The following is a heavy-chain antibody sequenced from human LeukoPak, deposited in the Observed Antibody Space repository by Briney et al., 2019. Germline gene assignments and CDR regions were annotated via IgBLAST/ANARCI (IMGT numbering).Heavy chain of an antibody. CDR3: ARYSSSSGGMDV. CDR1: GGSVSSGSYY. D-gene: IGHD6-13*01. CDR2: IYYSGST. J-gene: IGHJ6*04. Sequence: PSETLSLTRTVSGGSVSSGSYYWSWIRQPPGKGLEWIGYIYYSGSTNYNPSLKSRVTISVDTSKNQFSLKLSSVTAADTAVYYCARYSSSSGGMDVWGKGTTVTVSS. V-gene: IGHV4-61*01.